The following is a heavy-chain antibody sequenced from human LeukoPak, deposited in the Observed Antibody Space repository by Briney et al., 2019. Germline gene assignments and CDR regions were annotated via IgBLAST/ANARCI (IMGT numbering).Heavy chain of an antibody. Sequence: SETLSLTCTVSGYSISSGYYWGWIRQPPGKGLEWIGSIYYSGSTYYNPSLKSRVTISVDTSKNQFSLKLSSVTAADTAVYYCSSGYSYGLAFDIWGQGTMVTVSS. CDR3: SSGYSYGLAFDI. CDR1: GYSISSGYY. J-gene: IGHJ3*02. D-gene: IGHD5-18*01. CDR2: IYYSGST. V-gene: IGHV4-38-2*02.